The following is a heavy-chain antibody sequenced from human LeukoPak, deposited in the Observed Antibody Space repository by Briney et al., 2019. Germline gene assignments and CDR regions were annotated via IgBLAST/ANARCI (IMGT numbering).Heavy chain of an antibody. Sequence: PSETLSLTCTVSGGSISSSRYYWGWIRQPPGKGLEWIGSIYYSGSTYYNPSLKSRVTISVDTSKNQFSLKLSSVTAADTAVYYCARHVAGLDYWGQGTLVTVSS. CDR1: GGSISSSRYY. J-gene: IGHJ4*02. CDR3: ARHVAGLDY. V-gene: IGHV4-39*01. CDR2: IYYSGST.